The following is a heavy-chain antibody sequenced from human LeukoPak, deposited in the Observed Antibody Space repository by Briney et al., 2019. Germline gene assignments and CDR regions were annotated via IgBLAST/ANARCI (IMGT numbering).Heavy chain of an antibody. Sequence: AAVKDSCKASGYTFTSYDISWVRQAPGQGVEWMGWMNPNSGNTGYAQKFQGRVTMTRNTSISTAYMELSSLRSEDTAVYYCAREHDFWSGYSDWGQGTLVTVSS. J-gene: IGHJ4*02. CDR2: MNPNSGNT. CDR1: GYTFTSYD. CDR3: AREHDFWSGYSD. V-gene: IGHV1-8*01. D-gene: IGHD3-3*01.